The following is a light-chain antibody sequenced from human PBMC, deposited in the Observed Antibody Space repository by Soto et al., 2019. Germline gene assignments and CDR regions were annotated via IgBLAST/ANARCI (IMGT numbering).Light chain of an antibody. V-gene: IGKV3-15*01. Sequence: EIVMTHSPATLSVSPWEIAALSCRASQRVRSNLAWYQQKPGQAPRLLIYGASTRATGIPARFSGSGSGTDFTLAISSLQPEDFATYYCQQSSSTPQTFGGGTKVDIK. CDR3: QQSSSTPQT. J-gene: IGKJ4*01. CDR1: QRVRSN. CDR2: GAS.